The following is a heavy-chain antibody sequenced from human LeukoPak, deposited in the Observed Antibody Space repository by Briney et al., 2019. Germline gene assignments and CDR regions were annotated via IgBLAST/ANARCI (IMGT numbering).Heavy chain of an antibody. Sequence: SVKVSCKASGGTFSSYAISWVRQAPGQGLEWMGGIIPIFGTANYAQKFQGRVTITADESTSTAYMELSSLRSEDTAVYYCARLRITIFGVVIPYYGMDVWGQGTTVTVPS. CDR1: GGTFSSYA. D-gene: IGHD3-3*01. V-gene: IGHV1-69*13. CDR2: IIPIFGTA. CDR3: ARLRITIFGVVIPYYGMDV. J-gene: IGHJ6*02.